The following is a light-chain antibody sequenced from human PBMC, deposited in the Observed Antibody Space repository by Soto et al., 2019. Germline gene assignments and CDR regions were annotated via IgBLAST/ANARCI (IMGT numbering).Light chain of an antibody. CDR2: DVS. Sequence: EIVLTQSPVTLSLSPGERATLSCRASQSISTYLAWYQQKPGQAPRLLIYDVSERATGIPARFSGSGSGTDFTLTISSLEPEDFAVYYCQQRSHWPPFTFGPGTRVDIK. J-gene: IGKJ3*01. CDR1: QSISTY. CDR3: QQRSHWPPFT. V-gene: IGKV3-11*01.